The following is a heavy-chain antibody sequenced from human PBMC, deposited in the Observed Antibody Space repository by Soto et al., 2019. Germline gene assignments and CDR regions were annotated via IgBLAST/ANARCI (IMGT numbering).Heavy chain of an antibody. V-gene: IGHV3-23*01. J-gene: IGHJ6*03. CDR1: GFTFSSHA. CDR3: ANSPLNYYDILTGYNYYYYMDV. D-gene: IGHD3-9*01. Sequence: PGGSLRLSCAASGFTFSSHAMSWVRQAPGKGLEWVSAISGSGGSTYYADSVKGRFTISRDNSKNTLYLQMNSLRAEDTAVYYCANSPLNYYDILTGYNYYYYMDVWGKGTTVNVSS. CDR2: ISGSGGST.